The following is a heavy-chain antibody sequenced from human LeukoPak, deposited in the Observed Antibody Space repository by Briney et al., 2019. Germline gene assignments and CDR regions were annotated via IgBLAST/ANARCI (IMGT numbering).Heavy chain of an antibody. Sequence: GGSLRLSCAASGFTFNSYWMSWVRQAPGKGLEWVANIKQDGSEKYYVDSVKGRFTISRDNAKNSLYLQMNSLRAEDTAVYYCARVEGYDSSGNYGYWGQGTLVTVSS. V-gene: IGHV3-7*01. D-gene: IGHD3-22*01. J-gene: IGHJ4*02. CDR3: ARVEGYDSSGNYGY. CDR2: IKQDGSEK. CDR1: GFTFNSYW.